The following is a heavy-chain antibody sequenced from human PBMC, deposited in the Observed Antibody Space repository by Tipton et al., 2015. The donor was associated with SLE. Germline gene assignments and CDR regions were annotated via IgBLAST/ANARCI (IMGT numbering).Heavy chain of an antibody. Sequence: LSLTCTVSGGSISSGGYYWSWTRHHPGKGLEWIGFISYSGNTYYNPSLESRLTISVDTSKNQFSLKLRSVTAADTAVYYCARDQGSSADSYYYGMDVWGQGTTVTVSS. D-gene: IGHD6-6*01. J-gene: IGHJ6*02. CDR1: GGSISSGGYY. CDR2: ISYSGNT. V-gene: IGHV4-31*03. CDR3: ARDQGSSADSYYYGMDV.